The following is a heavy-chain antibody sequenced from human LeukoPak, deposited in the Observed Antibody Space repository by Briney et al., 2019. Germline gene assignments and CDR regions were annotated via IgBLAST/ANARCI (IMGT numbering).Heavy chain of an antibody. CDR1: GGSISSYY. D-gene: IGHD7-27*01. CDR2: IYTSGST. J-gene: IGHJ4*02. CDR3: ARDPWGFSFEY. V-gene: IGHV4-4*07. Sequence: SETLSLTCTVSGGSISSYYWSWIRQPAGKGLEWIGRIYTSGSTNYNPSLKSRVTMSVDTSKNQFSLKLNSVTPDDTAVYYCARDPWGFSFEYWGQGTLVTVSS.